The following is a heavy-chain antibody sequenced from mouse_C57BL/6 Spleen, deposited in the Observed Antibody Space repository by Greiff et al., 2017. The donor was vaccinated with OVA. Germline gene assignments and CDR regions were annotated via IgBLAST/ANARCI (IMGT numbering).Heavy chain of an antibody. CDR1: GFTFSDYY. V-gene: IGHV5-16*01. D-gene: IGHD1-1*01. Sequence: EVKLVESEGGLVQPGSSMKLSCTASGFTFSDYYMAWVRQVPEKGLEWVANINYDGSSTYYLDSLKSRFIISRDNAKNILYLQMSRLKSEDTATDYCARETTVVGAGYAMDYWGQGTSVTVSS. CDR3: ARETTVVGAGYAMDY. CDR2: INYDGSST. J-gene: IGHJ4*01.